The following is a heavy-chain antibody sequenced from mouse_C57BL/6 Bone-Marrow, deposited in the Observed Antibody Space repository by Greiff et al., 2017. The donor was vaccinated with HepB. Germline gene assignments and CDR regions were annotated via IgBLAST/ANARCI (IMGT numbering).Heavy chain of an antibody. Sequence: VQLQQSGPELVKPGASVKISCKASGYTFTDYYMNWVKQSHGKSLEWIGDINPNNGGTSYNQKFKGKATLTVDKSSSTAYMELRSLTSEDSAVYYCAREGGYYVGPWFAYWGQGALVTVSA. D-gene: IGHD2-3*01. CDR3: AREGGYYVGPWFAY. V-gene: IGHV1-26*01. CDR2: INPNNGGT. CDR1: GYTFTDYY. J-gene: IGHJ3*01.